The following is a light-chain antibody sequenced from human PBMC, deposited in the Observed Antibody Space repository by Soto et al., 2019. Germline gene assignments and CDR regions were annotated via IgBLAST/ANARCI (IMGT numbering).Light chain of an antibody. Sequence: EFVLTQSPGTLSLSPGERATLSCRASQTVRNNYLAWYQQKPGQAPRLLIYDASSRATGIPDRFSGGGSGTDFTLTISSLQSEDFAIYYCQQYKSWPPITFGQGTRLEIK. J-gene: IGKJ5*01. CDR2: DAS. CDR3: QQYKSWPPIT. V-gene: IGKV3-20*01. CDR1: QTVRNNY.